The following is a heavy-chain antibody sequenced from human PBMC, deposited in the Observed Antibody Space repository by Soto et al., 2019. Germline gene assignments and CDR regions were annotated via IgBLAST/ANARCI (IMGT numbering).Heavy chain of an antibody. CDR1: GGTFSSYT. V-gene: IGHV1-69*04. J-gene: IGHJ4*02. Sequence: ASVKVSCKASGGTFSSYTISWVRQAPGQGLEWMGRIIPILGIANYAQKFRGRVTITADKSTSTAYMELSSLRSEGTAVYYCARDSPYGRSAHFDYWGQGTLVTVSS. D-gene: IGHD2-21*01. CDR2: IIPILGIA. CDR3: ARDSPYGRSAHFDY.